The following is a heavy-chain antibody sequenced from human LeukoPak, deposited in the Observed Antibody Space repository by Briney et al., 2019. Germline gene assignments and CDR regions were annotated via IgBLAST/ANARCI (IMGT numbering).Heavy chain of an antibody. V-gene: IGHV4-59*08. D-gene: IGHD3-10*01. CDR2: IYNNGST. CDR3: ARHAVWFGELALDY. J-gene: IGHJ4*02. Sequence: SETLSLPCTVSGGSISSYSWSWIRQPPGKGLEWIGYIYNNGSTQNNPSLKSRVTISVDTSKNQFSLKLSSVTAADTAVYYCARHAVWFGELALDYWGQGTLVTVSS. CDR1: GGSISSYS.